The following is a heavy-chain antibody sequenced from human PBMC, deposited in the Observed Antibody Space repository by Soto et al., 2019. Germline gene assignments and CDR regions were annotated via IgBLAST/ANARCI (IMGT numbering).Heavy chain of an antibody. Sequence: EVQLVDSGGGLVQPGGSLRLSCAASGFTFSHHWMNWVRQAPGKGLEWVANIKEDGREKFYVDSVKGRFTISRDNGKNSLYLQMNSLTADDTAVYYCARGSSGYGLMWFGEFLSSFDYWGQGTLVTVSS. CDR3: ARGSSGYGLMWFGEFLSSFDY. CDR2: IKEDGREK. CDR1: GFTFSHHW. J-gene: IGHJ4*02. D-gene: IGHD3-10*01. V-gene: IGHV3-7*01.